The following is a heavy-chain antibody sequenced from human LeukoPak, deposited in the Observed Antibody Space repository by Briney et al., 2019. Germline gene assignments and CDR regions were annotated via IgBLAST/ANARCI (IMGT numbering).Heavy chain of an antibody. D-gene: IGHD3-22*01. CDR1: GGSISSSSYY. Sequence: SETLSLTCTVSGGSISSSSYYWGWIRQPPGKGLEWIGSIYYSGSTYYNPSLKSRVTISVDTSKNQFSLKLSSVTAADTAVYYCARFSSGYSYYGGQGTLVTGSS. CDR2: IYYSGST. CDR3: ARFSSGYSYY. J-gene: IGHJ4*02. V-gene: IGHV4-39*01.